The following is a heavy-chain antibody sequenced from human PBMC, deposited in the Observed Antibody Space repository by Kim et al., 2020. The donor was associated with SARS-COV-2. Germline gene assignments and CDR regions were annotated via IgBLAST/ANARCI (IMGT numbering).Heavy chain of an antibody. CDR2: IKSKTDGGTT. Sequence: GGSLRLSCAASGFTFSNAWMSWVRQAPGKGLEWVGRIKSKTDGGTTDYAAPVKGRFTISRDDSKNTLYLQMNSLKTEDTAVYYCTTPIEDYDSSGYYSRKGDYWGQGTLVTVSS. CDR1: GFTFSNAW. CDR3: TTPIEDYDSSGYYSRKGDY. J-gene: IGHJ4*02. D-gene: IGHD3-22*01. V-gene: IGHV3-15*01.